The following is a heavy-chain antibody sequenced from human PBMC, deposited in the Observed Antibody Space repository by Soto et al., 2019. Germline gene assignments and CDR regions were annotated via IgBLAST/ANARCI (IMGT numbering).Heavy chain of an antibody. CDR2: FSLSCTT. Sequence: SETLSLTCTFSGSSITGIFFCICIRHPAGKGLEWIVRFSLSCTTNYNPSLRSRVTISADVSKNQFSLRLTSVTAADKDLYYCARGMTQNGATDWYYFASRGKGTMX. CDR1: GSSITGIFF. D-gene: IGHD2-8*01. J-gene: IGHJ4*02. V-gene: IGHV4-4*07. CDR3: ARGMTQNGATDWYYFAS.